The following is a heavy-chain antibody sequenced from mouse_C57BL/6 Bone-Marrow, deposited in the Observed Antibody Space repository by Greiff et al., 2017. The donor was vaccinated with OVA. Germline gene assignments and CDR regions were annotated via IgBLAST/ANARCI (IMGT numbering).Heavy chain of an antibody. CDR2: IWSGGST. Sequence: VKLVESGPGLVQPSQSLSITCTVSGFSLTSYGVHWVRQSPGKGLEWLGVIWSGGSTDYNAAFISRLSISKDNSKRQVFFKMNSLQADDTAIYYCARNRVYSNYNTGFADWGQGTLVTVSA. CDR1: GFSLTSYG. J-gene: IGHJ3*01. V-gene: IGHV2-2*01. D-gene: IGHD2-5*01. CDR3: ARNRVYSNYNTGFAD.